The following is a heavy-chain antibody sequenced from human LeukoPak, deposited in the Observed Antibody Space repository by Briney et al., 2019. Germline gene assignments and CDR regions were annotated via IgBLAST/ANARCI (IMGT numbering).Heavy chain of an antibody. J-gene: IGHJ4*02. CDR3: ARGANLITGSPTHLDY. CDR1: GDSISYYY. D-gene: IGHD1-20*01. CDR2: IYYTENT. Sequence: ETLSLTCTVSGDSISYYYWTWIRQPPGRGLEWLGYIYYTENTNYNPSLKSRVTISVDTSKNQFSLQLSSVTAADTAVYYCARGANLITGSPTHLDYWGQGTLVTVSS. V-gene: IGHV4-59*01.